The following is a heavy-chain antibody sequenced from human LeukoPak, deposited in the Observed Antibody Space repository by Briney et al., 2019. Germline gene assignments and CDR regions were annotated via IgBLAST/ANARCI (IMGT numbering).Heavy chain of an antibody. Sequence: GGFLRLSCAASGFTFSSYSMNWVRQAPGKGLEWVSSISSSGSYMYYAGSAKGRFTISRDNAKNSLSLQMNSLRAEDTGVYYCASKEDADYWGQGTLVTVSS. V-gene: IGHV3-21*01. CDR3: ASKEDADY. J-gene: IGHJ4*02. CDR1: GFTFSSYS. CDR2: ISSSGSYM.